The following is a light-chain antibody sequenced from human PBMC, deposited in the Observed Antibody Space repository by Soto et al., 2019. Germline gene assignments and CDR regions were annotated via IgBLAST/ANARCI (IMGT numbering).Light chain of an antibody. CDR1: SGHSSYA. V-gene: IGLV4-69*01. CDR3: QTWGTGFQV. J-gene: IGLJ2*01. CDR2: LNNDGSH. Sequence: QAVVTQPPSASASLGASVKLTCTLSSGHSSYAIAWHQKQPDKGPRYLMDLNNDGSHTKGDGIPDRFSGSSSGAERYLIISGLQSEDEADYYCQTWGTGFQVFGGGTKQTVL.